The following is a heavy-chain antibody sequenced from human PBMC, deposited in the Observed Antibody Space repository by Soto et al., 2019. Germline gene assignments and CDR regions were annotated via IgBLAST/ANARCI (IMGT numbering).Heavy chain of an antibody. J-gene: IGHJ4*02. CDR3: ARGHYYDSSGYVDY. CDR2: INHSGST. Sequence: QVQLQQWGAGLLKPSETLSLTCAVYGGSFSGYYWSWIRQPPGKGLEWIGEINHSGSTNYNPSLKSRVTISVDTSKNQFSLKLSSVTAADTAVYYCARGHYYDSSGYVDYWGQGTLVTVSS. V-gene: IGHV4-34*01. D-gene: IGHD3-22*01. CDR1: GGSFSGYY.